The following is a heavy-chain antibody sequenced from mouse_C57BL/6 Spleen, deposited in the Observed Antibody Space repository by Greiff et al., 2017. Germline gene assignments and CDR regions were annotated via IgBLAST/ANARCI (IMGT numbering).Heavy chain of an antibody. V-gene: IGHV14-2*01. CDR3: ARTPASITTVVDY. J-gene: IGHJ2*01. Sequence: VQLQQSGAELVKPGASVKLSCTASGFNIKDYYMHWVKQRTEQGLEWIGRIDPEDGETKYAPEFQGKATITADTSSNTAYLQLSSLTSEDTAVYYCARTPASITTVVDYWGQGTTLTVSS. D-gene: IGHD1-1*01. CDR2: IDPEDGET. CDR1: GFNIKDYY.